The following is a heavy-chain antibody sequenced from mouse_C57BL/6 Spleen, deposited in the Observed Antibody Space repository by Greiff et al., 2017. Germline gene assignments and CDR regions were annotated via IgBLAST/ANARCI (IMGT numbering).Heavy chain of an antibody. CDR1: GYTFTSYW. Sequence: VQLQQPGAELVKPGASVKLSCKASGYTFTSYWMHWVKQRPGQGLEWIGMIHPNSGSTNYNEKFKSKATLTVDKSSSTAYMQLSSPTSEDSAVYYCASPYSNYFDYWGQGTTLTVSS. J-gene: IGHJ2*01. CDR2: IHPNSGST. V-gene: IGHV1-64*01. CDR3: ASPYSNYFDY. D-gene: IGHD2-5*01.